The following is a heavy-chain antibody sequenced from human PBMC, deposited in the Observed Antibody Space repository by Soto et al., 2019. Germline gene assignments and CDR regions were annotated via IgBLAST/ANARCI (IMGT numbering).Heavy chain of an antibody. CDR3: ARSSSSLGDAFDI. CDR2: ISSSSSYI. Sequence: GAALRLSFAASGFTFSSYSMNWVRQAPGKGLEWVSSISSSSSYIYYADSVKGRFTISRDNAKNSLYLQMNSLRAEDTAVYYCARSSSSLGDAFDIWGQGTMVTVSS. CDR1: GFTFSSYS. D-gene: IGHD6-6*01. J-gene: IGHJ3*02. V-gene: IGHV3-21*01.